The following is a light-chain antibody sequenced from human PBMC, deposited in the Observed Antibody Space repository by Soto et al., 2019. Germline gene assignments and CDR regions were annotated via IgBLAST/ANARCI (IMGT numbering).Light chain of an antibody. J-gene: IGKJ3*01. CDR3: QHYYSYPRIT. Sequence: AIRMTQSPSSLSASTGDRVTITCRASQGISSYLAWYQQKPGKAPKLLIYAASTLQSGVPSRFSGSGSGTDYTLTISCLQSEDFATSYCQHYYSYPRITFGPGTKVDIK. CDR1: QGISSY. CDR2: AAS. V-gene: IGKV1-8*01.